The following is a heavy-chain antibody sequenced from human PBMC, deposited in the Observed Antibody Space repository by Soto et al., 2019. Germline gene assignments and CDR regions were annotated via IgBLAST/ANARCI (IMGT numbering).Heavy chain of an antibody. V-gene: IGHV1-8*01. CDR2: MNPNSGNT. CDR3: ARGSKGSSWYAYWFDP. J-gene: IGHJ5*02. D-gene: IGHD6-13*01. Sequence: QVQLVQSGAEVKKPGASVKVSCKASGYTFTSHDINWVRQATGQGLEWLGWMNPNSGNTGYAQKFQGRVTMTRNTSISTAYMELSSLRSEDTAVYYCARGSKGSSWYAYWFDPWGQGTLVTVSS. CDR1: GYTFTSHD.